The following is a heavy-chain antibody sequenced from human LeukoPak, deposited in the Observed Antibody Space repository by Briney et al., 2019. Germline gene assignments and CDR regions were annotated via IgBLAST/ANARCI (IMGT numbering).Heavy chain of an antibody. Sequence: PGGSLRLSCAASGLTFSSYVMTWVRQAPGKGLEWVSGITGSGVTTYYADSVKGRFTISRDNSKNTLYLQMNSLRADDTAVYYCAKEIYHYIDWGQGTLVTVSS. D-gene: IGHD3-9*01. CDR3: AKEIYHYID. V-gene: IGHV3-23*01. CDR2: ITGSGVTT. J-gene: IGHJ4*02. CDR1: GLTFSSYV.